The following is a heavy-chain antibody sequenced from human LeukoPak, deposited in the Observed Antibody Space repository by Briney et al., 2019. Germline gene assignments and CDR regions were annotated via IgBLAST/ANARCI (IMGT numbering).Heavy chain of an antibody. D-gene: IGHD2-21*01. V-gene: IGHV4-34*01. Sequence: SETLSLTCAVFGGSLSSYYWRWHRQPPGKGLEWIGEISHSGTTNYNPSLKSRVTISVDTSKNQFSLKLSSVTAADTAVYYCASRCGFLWGQGTLVTVSS. CDR1: GGSLSSYY. J-gene: IGHJ4*02. CDR3: ASRCGFL. CDR2: ISHSGTT.